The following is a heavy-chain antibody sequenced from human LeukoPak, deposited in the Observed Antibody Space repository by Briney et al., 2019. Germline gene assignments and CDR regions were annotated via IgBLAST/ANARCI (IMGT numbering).Heavy chain of an antibody. J-gene: IGHJ4*02. V-gene: IGHV3-23*01. CDR2: ISGSGGST. CDR3: ARARGFLVVAPLAFDY. D-gene: IGHD2-8*02. CDR1: GFTFSSYA. Sequence: PGGSLRLSCAASGFTFSSYAMSWVRQAPGKGLEWVSAISGSGGSTYYADSVKGRFTISRDNSKNTLFLQMNSLRAEDTAAYYCARARGFLVVAPLAFDYWGQGTLVTVSS.